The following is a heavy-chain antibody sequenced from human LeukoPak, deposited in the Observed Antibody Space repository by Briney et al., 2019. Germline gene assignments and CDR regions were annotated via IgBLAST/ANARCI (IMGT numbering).Heavy chain of an antibody. CDR1: GFTFSRYG. J-gene: IGHJ4*02. CDR3: AKDLELAPFDY. D-gene: IGHD1-26*01. Sequence: PGGSLRLSCAPSGFTFSRYGMHWVRQAPGKGLGWVAFIRHDGTDEHYADSVKGRFTTSRDNSKDTLYLQMNSLRPEDTAVYYCAKDLELAPFDYWGQGTLVTVSS. V-gene: IGHV3-30*02. CDR2: IRHDGTDE.